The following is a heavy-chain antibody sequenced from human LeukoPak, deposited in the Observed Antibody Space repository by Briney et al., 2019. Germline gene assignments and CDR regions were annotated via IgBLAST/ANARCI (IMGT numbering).Heavy chain of an antibody. CDR3: ARQGPRARGYCSGGSCYFDY. CDR1: GGSISSGGYS. J-gene: IGHJ4*02. CDR2: IYHSGST. Sequence: SQTLSLTCAVSGGSISSGGYSWSWIRQPPGKGLEWIGYIYHSGSTYYNPSLKSRVTISVDRSKNQFSLKLSSVTAADTAVYYCARQGPRARGYCSGGSCYFDYWGQGTLVTVSS. D-gene: IGHD2-15*01. V-gene: IGHV4-30-2*01.